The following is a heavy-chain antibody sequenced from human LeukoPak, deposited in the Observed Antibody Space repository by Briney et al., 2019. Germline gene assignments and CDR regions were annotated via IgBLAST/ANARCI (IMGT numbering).Heavy chain of an antibody. J-gene: IGHJ5*02. CDR1: GYTFTSYA. D-gene: IGHD1-1*01. V-gene: IGHV1-3*01. Sequence: ASVKVSCKASGYTFTSYAMHWVRQAPGQRPEWMGWINAGNGNTKYSQKFQGRVTITRDTSASTAYMELSSLRSEDTAVYYCARDRRLLDGQVPWFDPWGQGTLVTVFS. CDR2: INAGNGNT. CDR3: ARDRRLLDGQVPWFDP.